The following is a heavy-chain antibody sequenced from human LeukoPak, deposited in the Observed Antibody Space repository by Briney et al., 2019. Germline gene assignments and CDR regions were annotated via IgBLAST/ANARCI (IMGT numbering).Heavy chain of an antibody. CDR2: INHSGST. V-gene: IGHV4-34*01. D-gene: IGHD1-14*01. CDR3: ARGIPPEY. J-gene: IGHJ4*02. CDR1: GGSFSGYY. Sequence: SSETLSLTCAVYGGSFSGYYWSWIRQPPGKGLEWIGEINHSGSTNYNPSLKSRVTISVDTSRNQFSLKLGSVTAADTAVYYCARGIPPEYWGQGTLVTVSS.